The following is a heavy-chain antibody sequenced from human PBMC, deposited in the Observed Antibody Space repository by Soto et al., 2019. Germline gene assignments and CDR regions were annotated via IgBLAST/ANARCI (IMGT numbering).Heavy chain of an antibody. CDR2: SRSKANNYAT. V-gene: IGHV3-73*02. CDR1: GFTFSDSA. Sequence: EVQLVESGGDLVQPGGSLKLSCAASGFTFSDSAIHWVRQASGKGLEWVGRSRSKANNYATEYVESMKGRLTISRDDSKNTAYLQLNSLKSGDTAVYFCSTKVDSATSRPSHFYGLAVWGHGTTVTVSS. CDR3: STKVDSATSRPSHFYGLAV. D-gene: IGHD1-26*01. J-gene: IGHJ6*01.